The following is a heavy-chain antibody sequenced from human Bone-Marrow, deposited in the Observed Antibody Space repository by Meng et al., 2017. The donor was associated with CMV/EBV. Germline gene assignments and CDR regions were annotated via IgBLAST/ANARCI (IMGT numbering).Heavy chain of an antibody. Sequence: SVKVSCKASGFTFTSSAVQWVRQARGQRLEWIGWIVVGSGNTGYAQKFQGRVTMTRNTSISTAYMELSSLRSEDTAVYYCARLGPSTWNYWGQGTLVTVSS. V-gene: IGHV1-58*01. D-gene: IGHD2-21*01. CDR3: ARLGPSTWNY. CDR1: GFTFTSSA. J-gene: IGHJ4*02. CDR2: IVVGSGNT.